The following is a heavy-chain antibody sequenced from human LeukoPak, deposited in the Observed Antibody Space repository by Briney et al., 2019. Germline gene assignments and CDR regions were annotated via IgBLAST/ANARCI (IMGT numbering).Heavy chain of an antibody. V-gene: IGHV4-59*08. CDR3: AYSIAVADNDAFDI. J-gene: IGHJ3*02. D-gene: IGHD6-19*01. CDR2: IYYSGST. Sequence: SETLSLTCTVSGGSISSYYWSWIRQPPGKGLEWIGYIYYSGSTNYNPSLKSRVTISVDTSKNQFSLKLSSVTAADTAVYYCAYSIAVADNDAFDIWGQGTMVTVSS. CDR1: GGSISSYY.